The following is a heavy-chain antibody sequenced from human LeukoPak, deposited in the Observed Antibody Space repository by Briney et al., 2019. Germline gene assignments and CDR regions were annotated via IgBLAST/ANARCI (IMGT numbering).Heavy chain of an antibody. V-gene: IGHV4-59*01. CDR3: ARDRYYDILTGYYN. CDR1: GGSISSYY. Sequence: SETLSLTCTVSGGSISSYYWSWIRQPPGKGLEWIGYIYYSGSTNYNPSLKSRVTISVDTSKNQFSLKLSSVTAADTAVYYCARDRYYDILTGYYNWGQGTLVTVSS. D-gene: IGHD3-9*01. CDR2: IYYSGST. J-gene: IGHJ4*02.